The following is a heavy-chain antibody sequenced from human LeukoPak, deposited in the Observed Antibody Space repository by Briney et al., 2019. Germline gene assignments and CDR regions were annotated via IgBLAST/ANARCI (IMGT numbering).Heavy chain of an antibody. CDR1: GFTLSSYW. J-gene: IGHJ6*02. D-gene: IGHD3-16*01. CDR2: INHNGNVN. CDR3: ARGGGLDV. Sequence: GGFLRLSCAASGFTLSSYWMNWARQAPGKGLEWVASINHNGNVNYYVDSVKGRFTISRDNAKNSLYLQMSNLRAEDTAVYFCARGGGLDVWGQGATVTVSS. V-gene: IGHV3-7*03.